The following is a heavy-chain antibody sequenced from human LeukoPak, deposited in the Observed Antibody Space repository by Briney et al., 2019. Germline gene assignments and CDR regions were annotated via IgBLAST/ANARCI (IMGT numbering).Heavy chain of an antibody. D-gene: IGHD1-26*01. J-gene: IGHJ5*02. CDR2: IYTSGST. CDR3: ARDHGSPDWFDP. V-gene: IGHV4-61*02. CDR1: GGSISSGSYY. Sequence: SETLSLTCTVSGGSISSGSYYWSWIRQPAGKGLEWIGRIYTSGSTNYNPSLKSRVTISVDTSKNQFSLKLSSVTAADTAVYYCARDHGSPDWFDPWGQGTLVTVSS.